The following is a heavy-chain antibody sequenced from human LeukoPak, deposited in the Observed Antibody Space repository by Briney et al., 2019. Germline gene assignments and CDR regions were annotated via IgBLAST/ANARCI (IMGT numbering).Heavy chain of an antibody. D-gene: IGHD1-26*01. CDR2: ISGSGGST. J-gene: IGHJ4*02. Sequence: PGGSLRLSCAASGFTFSSYAMSWVRQAPGKGLDWVSAISGSGGSTYYADSVKGRFTISRDNSKNTLYLQMNSLRAEDTAVYYCARDRGLGATPFYSFVYWGQGTLVTVSS. CDR1: GFTFSSYA. CDR3: ARDRGLGATPFYSFVY. V-gene: IGHV3-23*01.